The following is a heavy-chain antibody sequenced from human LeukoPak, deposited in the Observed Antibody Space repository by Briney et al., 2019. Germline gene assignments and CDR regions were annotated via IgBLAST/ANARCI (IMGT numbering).Heavy chain of an antibody. V-gene: IGHV4-59*08. D-gene: IGHD3-22*01. CDR1: GGSISSYY. CDR2: IYYSGST. CDR3: AFSYDSSGYQGPDAFDI. Sequence: SETLSLTCTVSGGSISSYYWSWIRQPPGKGLEWIGHIYYSGSTNYNPSLKSRVTISVDTSKNQFSLKLSSVTAADTAVYYCAFSYDSSGYQGPDAFDIWGQGTMVTVSS. J-gene: IGHJ3*02.